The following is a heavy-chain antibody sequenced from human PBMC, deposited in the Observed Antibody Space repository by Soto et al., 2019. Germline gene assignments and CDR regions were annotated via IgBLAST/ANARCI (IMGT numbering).Heavy chain of an antibody. D-gene: IGHD2-21*01. CDR3: ARGGFQLLPDY. J-gene: IGHJ4*02. CDR1: GGSISNDNYS. Sequence: SETLSLTCTVSGGSISNDNYSWSWIRQSRGKGLEWIGYIYYTGSTYHNPSLKSRVTISIDRSKNQFSLKLTSVTVADSAVYYCARGGFQLLPDYWGQGSLVTVSS. CDR2: IYYTGST. V-gene: IGHV4-30-2*06.